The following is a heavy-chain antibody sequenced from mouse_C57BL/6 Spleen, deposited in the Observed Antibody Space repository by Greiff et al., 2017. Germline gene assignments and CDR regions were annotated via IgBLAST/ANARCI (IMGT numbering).Heavy chain of an antibody. V-gene: IGHV1-64*01. Sequence: QVQLQQPGAELVKPGASVKLSCKASGYTFTSYWLHWVKQRPGQGLEWIGMIHPTSGSTNNNEKCKSKATLTVDKSSSTTYMQLSSLTSEDSAVYYCASRATVVATWGFYYFDYWGQGTTLTVSS. D-gene: IGHD1-1*01. J-gene: IGHJ2*01. CDR2: IHPTSGST. CDR1: GYTFTSYW. CDR3: ASRATVVATWGFYYFDY.